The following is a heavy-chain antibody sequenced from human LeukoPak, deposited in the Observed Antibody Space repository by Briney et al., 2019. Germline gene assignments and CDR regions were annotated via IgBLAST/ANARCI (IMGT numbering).Heavy chain of an antibody. D-gene: IGHD3-22*01. V-gene: IGHV3-21*01. CDR3: ARSSSSGYLNPDY. CDR1: GFTFSSYS. J-gene: IGHJ4*02. CDR2: ISSSSSYI. Sequence: GGSLRLSCAASGFTFSSYSMNWVRQAPGKGLEWVSSISSSSSYIYYADSVKGRFTISRDNAKNSLYLQMNSLRAEDTAAYYCARSSSSGYLNPDYWGQGTLVTVSS.